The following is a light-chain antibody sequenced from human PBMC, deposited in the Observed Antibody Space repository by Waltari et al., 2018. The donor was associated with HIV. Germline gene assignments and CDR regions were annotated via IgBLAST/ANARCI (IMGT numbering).Light chain of an antibody. CDR1: RSDVGYYNY. V-gene: IGLV2-14*03. J-gene: IGLJ3*02. CDR3: CSYTTSITFV. CDR2: DVT. Sequence: QSALTQPASVSGSPGQSITISCTGSRSDVGYYNYVSWYQQHPGRAPKLVIFDVTNRPSGVSDRFSGSKSGNTASLTISGLQPKDEADYYCCSYTTSITFVFGGGTKLTVL.